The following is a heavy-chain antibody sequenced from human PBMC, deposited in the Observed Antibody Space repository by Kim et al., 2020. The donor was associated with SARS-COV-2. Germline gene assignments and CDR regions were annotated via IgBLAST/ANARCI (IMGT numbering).Heavy chain of an antibody. V-gene: IGHV3-11*05. Sequence: GGSLRLSCAASGFTFSDYYMSWIRQAPGKGLEWVSYISSSSSYTNYADSVKGRFTISRDNAKNSLYLQMNSLRAEDTAVYYCARVGYDYVWGSYRDYYYFYGIDVGGQGTTVTVPS. CDR1: GFTFSDYY. J-gene: IGHJ6*02. CDR2: ISSSSSYT. CDR3: ARVGYDYVWGSYRDYYYFYGIDV. D-gene: IGHD3-16*02.